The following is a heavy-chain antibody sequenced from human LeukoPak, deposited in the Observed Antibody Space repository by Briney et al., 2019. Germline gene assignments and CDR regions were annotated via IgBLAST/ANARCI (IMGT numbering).Heavy chain of an antibody. CDR2: ISSSSSYI. J-gene: IGHJ4*02. V-gene: IGHV3-21*01. CDR3: ARGEWFGELGIDY. D-gene: IGHD3-10*01. CDR1: GFTFSSYS. Sequence: GGSLRLSCAASGFTFSSYSMNWVRQAPGKGLEWVSSISSSSSYIYYADSVKGRFTISRDNAKNSLYLQMNGLRAEDTAVYYCARGEWFGELGIDYWGQGTLVTVSS.